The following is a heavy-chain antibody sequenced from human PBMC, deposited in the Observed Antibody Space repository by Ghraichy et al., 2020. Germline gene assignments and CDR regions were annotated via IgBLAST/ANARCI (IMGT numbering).Heavy chain of an antibody. D-gene: IGHD1-26*01. CDR3: AIDSGSHHPPPY. CDR2: INHRGTT. V-gene: IGHV4-34*01. CDR1: GGSFSTYY. Sequence: SQTLSLTCAVYGGSFSTYYWTWIRQPPGKGLEWIGEINHRGTTNYNPSLKSRVTISPDTSKNQFSLKLTSVTAADTAVYYRAIDSGSHHPPPYWGQGTLVTVSS. J-gene: IGHJ4*02.